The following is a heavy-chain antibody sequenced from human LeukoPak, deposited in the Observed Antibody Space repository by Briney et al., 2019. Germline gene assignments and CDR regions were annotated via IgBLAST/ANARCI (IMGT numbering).Heavy chain of an antibody. CDR1: GFTFSSYA. J-gene: IGHJ3*02. CDR3: ASGYDILTGYQGAFDI. Sequence: PGGSLRLSCAASGFTFSSYAMHWVRQAPGKGLEYVSAIGSNGGSTYYANSVKGRFTISRDNSKNTLYLQMGSLRAEDMAVYYCASGYDILTGYQGAFDIWGQGTMVTVSS. V-gene: IGHV3-64*01. D-gene: IGHD3-9*01. CDR2: IGSNGGST.